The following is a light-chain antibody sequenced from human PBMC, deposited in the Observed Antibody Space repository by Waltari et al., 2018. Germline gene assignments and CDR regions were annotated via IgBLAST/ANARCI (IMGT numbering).Light chain of an antibody. Sequence: QSVLTQPPSASEAARRSVTISCSGSSSNIGTNSVSWYQQLPGTAPKLLIYYNDQRDSGASDRFSGSKSGTSASLAISGLQTEDEADYYCAAWDDSLSVYIFGAGTRLTVL. CDR1: SSNIGTNS. CDR2: YND. CDR3: AAWDDSLSVYI. V-gene: IGLV1-36*01. J-gene: IGLJ1*01.